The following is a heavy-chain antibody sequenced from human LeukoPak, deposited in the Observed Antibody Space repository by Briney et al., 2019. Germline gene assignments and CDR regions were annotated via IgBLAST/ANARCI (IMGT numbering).Heavy chain of an antibody. V-gene: IGHV3-23*01. D-gene: IGHD6-13*01. CDR3: AKDLAAGIAFDL. CDR2: ISESGGST. CDR1: GFIFSSYA. Sequence: HAGGSLRLSCAASGFIFSSYAMSWVRQAPGKGLEWVSGISESGGSTYYADSVKGRFTISRDNSKNTLYLQMNSLRAEDTAVYYCAKDLAAGIAFDLWGQGTMVIVSS. J-gene: IGHJ3*01.